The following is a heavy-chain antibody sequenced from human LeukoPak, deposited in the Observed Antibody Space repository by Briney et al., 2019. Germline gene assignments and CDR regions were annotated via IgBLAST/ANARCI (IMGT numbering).Heavy chain of an antibody. CDR3: GRWLQSNFDY. D-gene: IGHD5-24*01. Sequence: AGGSLRLSCAASGFTFDDYTMHWVRQPPGKGLEWVSLMTWDAGTTYYADSVKGRFTISRDNSKNSLYLQMNSLRSEDTAMYYCGRWLQSNFDYWGQGTLVTVSS. V-gene: IGHV3-43*01. CDR1: GFTFDDYT. CDR2: MTWDAGTT. J-gene: IGHJ4*02.